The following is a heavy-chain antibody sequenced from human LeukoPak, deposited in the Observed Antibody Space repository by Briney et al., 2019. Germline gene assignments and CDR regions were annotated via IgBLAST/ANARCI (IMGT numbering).Heavy chain of an antibody. D-gene: IGHD2-15*01. CDR2: IYPGDSDT. CDR3: ARHSLYCSGGSCYSVWFDP. Sequence: GESLNISRKGSGYSFTSYWIGWVRQMPGKGLEWMGIIYPGDSDTRYSPSFQGQVTISADKSISIAYLQWSSLKASDTAMYYCARHSLYCSGGSCYSVWFDPWGQGTLVTVSS. V-gene: IGHV5-51*01. CDR1: GYSFTSYW. J-gene: IGHJ5*02.